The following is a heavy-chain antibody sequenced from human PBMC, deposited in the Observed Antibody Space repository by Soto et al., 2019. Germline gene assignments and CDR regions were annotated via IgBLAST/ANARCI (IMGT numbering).Heavy chain of an antibody. J-gene: IGHJ6*02. V-gene: IGHV3-33*01. Sequence: GGSLRLSCAASGFTFSSYGMHWVRQAPGKVLEWVAVIWYDGSNKYYADSVKGRFTISRDNSKNTLYLQMNSLRDEDTAVYFCARDGRARSAYSSDYYYFSGMDVWGQGTTVTVSS. D-gene: IGHD3-3*01. CDR2: IWYDGSNK. CDR3: ARDGRARSAYSSDYYYFSGMDV. CDR1: GFTFSSYG.